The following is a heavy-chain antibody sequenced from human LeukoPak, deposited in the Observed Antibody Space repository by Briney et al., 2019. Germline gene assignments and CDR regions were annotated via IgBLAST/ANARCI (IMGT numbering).Heavy chain of an antibody. CDR2: INAGSGNT. J-gene: IGHJ4*02. V-gene: IGHV1-3*03. D-gene: IGHD6-13*01. Sequence: GASVKVSCKASGYTFTSYAMHWVRQAPGQRLEWMGWINAGSGNTKYSQEFQGRVTITRDTSASTAYMELSSLRSEDMAVYYCASGDYSSSEFDYWGQGTLVTVSS. CDR3: ASGDYSSSEFDY. CDR1: GYTFTSYA.